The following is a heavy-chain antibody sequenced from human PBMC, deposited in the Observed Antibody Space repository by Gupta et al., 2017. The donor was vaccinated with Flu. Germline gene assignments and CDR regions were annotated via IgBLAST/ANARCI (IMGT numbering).Heavy chain of an antibody. CDR3: VKDAGYGEYAH. CDR2: SSGGTT. V-gene: IGHV3-23*01. J-gene: IGHJ1*01. Sequence: EVQLLESGGDLAQPGGSLRLSCAASGFTFSAFGMRWVRQAPGKGLEWVSTSSGGTTYYSDSVKGRFTISKDTSKNTLFLQMNSLRAEDTAVYYCVKDAGYGEYAHWGQGTLLTVSS. CDR1: GFTFSAFG. D-gene: IGHD4-17*01.